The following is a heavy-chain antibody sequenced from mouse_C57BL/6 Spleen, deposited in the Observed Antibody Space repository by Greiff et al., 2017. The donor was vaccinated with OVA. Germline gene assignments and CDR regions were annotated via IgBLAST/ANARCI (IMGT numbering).Heavy chain of an antibody. CDR2: ISSGSSTI. CDR3: ARGGSSYRWYFDV. CDR1: GFTFSDYG. J-gene: IGHJ1*03. V-gene: IGHV5-17*01. D-gene: IGHD1-1*01. Sequence: DVQLQESGGGLVKPGGSLKLSCAASGFTFSDYGMHWVRQAPEKGLEWVAYISSGSSTIYYADTVKGRVTISRDNAKNTLFLQLSSLRSEDTAMYDCARGGSSYRWYFDVWGTGTTVTVSS.